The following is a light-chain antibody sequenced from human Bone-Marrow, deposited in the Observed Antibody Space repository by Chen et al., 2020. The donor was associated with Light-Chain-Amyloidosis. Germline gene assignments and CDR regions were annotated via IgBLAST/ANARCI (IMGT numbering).Light chain of an antibody. V-gene: IGKV3-11*01. J-gene: IGKJ5*01. CDR1: QSVSSY. CDR3: QQRSNWPPLT. Sequence: EIVLTQSPATLSLSPGERATLSCRASQSVSSYLAWYQQKPGQAPRLLIYDASNRATGIPDRFSGSGSGTDFTLPISSLEPEDFAVYYCQQRSNWPPLTFGQGTRLEIK. CDR2: DAS.